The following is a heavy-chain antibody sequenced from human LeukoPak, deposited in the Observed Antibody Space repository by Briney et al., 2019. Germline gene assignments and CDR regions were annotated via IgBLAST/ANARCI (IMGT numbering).Heavy chain of an antibody. J-gene: IGHJ4*02. V-gene: IGHV4-39*07. D-gene: IGHD6-6*01. CDR1: GGSISSSSYY. Sequence: SETLSLTCTVSGGSISSSSYYWGWIRQPPGKGLEWTGSIYYSGSTYYNPSLKSRVTISVDTSKNQFSLKLSSVTAADTAVYYCARAVFPYSSSPLTYYFVYWGQGTLVTVSS. CDR2: IYYSGST. CDR3: ARAVFPYSSSPLTYYFVY.